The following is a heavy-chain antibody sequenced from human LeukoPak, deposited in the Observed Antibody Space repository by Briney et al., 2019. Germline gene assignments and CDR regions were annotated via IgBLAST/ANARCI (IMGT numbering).Heavy chain of an antibody. CDR3: ARGIGRRRSYRYERPPHFDY. V-gene: IGHV4-34*01. CDR1: GGSFSGYY. Sequence: SETLSLTCAVYGGSFSGYYWSWIRQPPGKGLEWIGEINHSGSTNYNPSLKSRVTISVDTSKNQFSLKLSSVTAADTAVYYCARGIGRRRSYRYERPPHFDYWGQGTLVTVSS. D-gene: IGHD3-16*02. CDR2: INHSGST. J-gene: IGHJ4*02.